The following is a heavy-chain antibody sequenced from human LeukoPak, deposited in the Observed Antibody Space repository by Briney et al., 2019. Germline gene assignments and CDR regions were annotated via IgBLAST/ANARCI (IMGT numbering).Heavy chain of an antibody. CDR2: IYYSGST. J-gene: IGHJ3*02. Sequence: SETLSLTCTVSGGSISSYYWSWIRQPPGKGLEWIGYIYYSGSTKYNPSLKSRVTISVGQSKNQFSLQLSSVTAADTAVYYCARDLVSASEGGDAFDIWGQGTMVTVSS. CDR1: GGSISSYY. CDR3: ARDLVSASEGGDAFDI. D-gene: IGHD3-9*01. V-gene: IGHV4-59*01.